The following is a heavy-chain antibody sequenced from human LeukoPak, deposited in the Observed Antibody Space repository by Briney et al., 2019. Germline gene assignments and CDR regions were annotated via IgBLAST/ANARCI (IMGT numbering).Heavy chain of an antibody. J-gene: IGHJ5*02. CDR2: ISAYNGNT. Sequence: ASVKVSCKASGYTFTSYGISWVRQAPGQGLEWMGWISAYNGNTNYAQKLQGRVTMTTDTSTSTAYMELRGLRSDDTAVYYCARHMVRGVISYNWFDPWGQGTLVTVSS. D-gene: IGHD3-10*01. CDR1: GYTFTSYG. CDR3: ARHMVRGVISYNWFDP. V-gene: IGHV1-18*01.